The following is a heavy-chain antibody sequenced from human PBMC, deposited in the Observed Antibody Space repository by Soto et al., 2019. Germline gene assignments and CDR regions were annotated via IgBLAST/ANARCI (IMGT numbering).Heavy chain of an antibody. D-gene: IGHD5-18*01. CDR3: ARHGYNYGGGYFDY. CDR1: GVTVSSNY. Sequence: GGSLRLSCAASGVTVSSNYMSWVRQAPGKGLEWVSVIYSGGITYYADSVKGRFTISRDNSKNTLYLQMNSLRAEDTAVYYCARHGYNYGGGYFDYWGQGTLVTVS. CDR2: IYSGGIT. V-gene: IGHV3-66*04. J-gene: IGHJ4*02.